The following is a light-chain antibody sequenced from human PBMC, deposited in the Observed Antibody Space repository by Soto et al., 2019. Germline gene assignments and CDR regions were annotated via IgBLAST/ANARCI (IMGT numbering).Light chain of an antibody. CDR3: EQYGSSPWT. V-gene: IGKV3-20*01. CDR1: QRVSSSY. CDR2: VAS. J-gene: IGKJ1*01. Sequence: EIVLTQSPGTLSLSPGERATLSCRASQRVSSSYLAWYQQKPGQAPRLLIYVASSRAPGIPDRFSGSGSGTGFTLGISRLEPEDFAVYYCEQYGSSPWTFGQGIKVEI.